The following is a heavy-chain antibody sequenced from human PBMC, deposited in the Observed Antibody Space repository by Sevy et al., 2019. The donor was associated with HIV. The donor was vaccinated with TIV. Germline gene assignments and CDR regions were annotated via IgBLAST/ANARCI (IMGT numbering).Heavy chain of an antibody. J-gene: IGHJ6*02. V-gene: IGHV3-15*01. CDR2: IKSKTDGGTT. CDR3: TTVKVVTAILYYYYGMDV. CDR1: GFTFSNAW. D-gene: IGHD2-21*02. Sequence: GGSLRLSCAASGFTFSNAWMSRVRQAPRKGLEWVGRIKSKTDGGTTDYAAPVKGRFTISRDDSKNTLYLQMNSLKTEDTAVYYCTTVKVVTAILYYYYGMDVWGQGTTVTVSS.